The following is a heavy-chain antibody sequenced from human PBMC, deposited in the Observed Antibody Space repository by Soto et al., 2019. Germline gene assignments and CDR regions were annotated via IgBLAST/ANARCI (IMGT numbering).Heavy chain of an antibody. CDR3: ARAPCSGGSCYFNYYGMDV. D-gene: IGHD2-15*01. V-gene: IGHV6-1*01. Sequence: SQTLSLTCAISGDSVSSNSAAWNWIRQSPSRGLEWLGRTYYRSKWYNDYAVSVKSRITINPDTSKNQFSLQLNSVTPEDTAVYYCARAPCSGGSCYFNYYGMDVWGQGTTVTVSS. CDR2: TYYRSKWYN. CDR1: GDSVSSNSAA. J-gene: IGHJ6*02.